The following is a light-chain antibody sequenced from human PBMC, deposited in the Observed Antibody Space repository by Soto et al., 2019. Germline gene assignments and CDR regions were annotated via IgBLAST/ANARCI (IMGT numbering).Light chain of an antibody. V-gene: IGLV2-8*01. CDR3: SSYAGSNIHYV. CDR2: EVT. Sequence: QLVLTQPPSASGSPGQSVTISCTGTSSDVGGYNYVSWYQHHPGKAPKLIIYEVTKRPSGVPDRFSGSKSGNTASLTVSGLQAEDEGDYFCSSYAGSNIHYVFGTGTKVTVL. CDR1: SSDVGGYNY. J-gene: IGLJ1*01.